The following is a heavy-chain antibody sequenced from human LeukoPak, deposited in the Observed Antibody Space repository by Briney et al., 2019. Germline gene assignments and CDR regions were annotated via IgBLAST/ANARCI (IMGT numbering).Heavy chain of an antibody. CDR2: TSYDGSNK. D-gene: IGHD3-22*01. CDR1: GFTFSRYA. J-gene: IGHJ4*02. CDR3: ASHYDTSGYHYFDF. V-gene: IGHV3-30-3*01. Sequence: PGGSLRLSCAASGFTFSRYAMHWVRQAPGKGLEWVAVTSYDGSNKYYADSVKGRFTISRDSSKNTLYLQMNSLRAEDTAVYYCASHYDTSGYHYFDFRGQGTLVTVSS.